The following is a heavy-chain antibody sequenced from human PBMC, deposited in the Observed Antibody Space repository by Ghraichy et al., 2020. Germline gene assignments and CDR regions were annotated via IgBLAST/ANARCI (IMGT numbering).Heavy chain of an antibody. J-gene: IGHJ4*02. D-gene: IGHD3-16*02. Sequence: SETLSLTCTVSGGSISNYYWSWIRQPPGKRLEWIGYVYYSGSPDYNPSLKSRVTISVDTSKNQFSLKLSSVTDADTAVYYCARGSLTAPRTFDYWGEGTLATVSS. CDR2: VYYSGSP. CDR3: ARGSLTAPRTFDY. V-gene: IGHV4-59*01. CDR1: GGSISNYY.